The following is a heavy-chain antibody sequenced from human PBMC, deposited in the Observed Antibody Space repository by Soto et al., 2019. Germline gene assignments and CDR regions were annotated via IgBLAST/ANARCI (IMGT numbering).Heavy chain of an antibody. D-gene: IGHD6-6*01. CDR1: GGTFSSYA. Sequence: ASVKVSCKASGGTFSSYAISWVRQAPGQGLEWMGGIIPIFGTANYAQKFQGRVTITADKSTSTAYMEVSSLRSEDTAVYYCARDIGPDSSSSSFYYYYGMDVWGQGTTVTVSS. V-gene: IGHV1-69*06. CDR3: ARDIGPDSSSSSFYYYYGMDV. J-gene: IGHJ6*02. CDR2: IIPIFGTA.